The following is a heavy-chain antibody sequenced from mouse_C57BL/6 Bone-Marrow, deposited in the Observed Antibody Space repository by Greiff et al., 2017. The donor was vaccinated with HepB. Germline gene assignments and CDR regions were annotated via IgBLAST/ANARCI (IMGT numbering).Heavy chain of an antibody. D-gene: IGHD1-1*01. CDR2: INPNNGGT. Sequence: VQLQQSGPELVKPGASVKIPCKASGYTFTDYNMDWVKQSHGKSLEWIGDINPNNGGTIYNQKFKGKATLTVDKSSSTACMELRSLTSEDTAVYYCARDYYGSSGDWYFDVWGTGTTVTVSS. CDR1: GYTFTDYN. V-gene: IGHV1-18*01. J-gene: IGHJ1*03. CDR3: ARDYYGSSGDWYFDV.